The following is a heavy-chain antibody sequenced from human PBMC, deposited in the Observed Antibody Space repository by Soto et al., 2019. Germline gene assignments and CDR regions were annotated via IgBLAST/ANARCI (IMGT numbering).Heavy chain of an antibody. V-gene: IGHV4-34*01. D-gene: IGHD3-10*01. CDR3: ARGRGDGYNQNWYFDL. Sequence: QVHLQQWGAGLLKPSETLSLTCAVCGGSFSGYYWSWIRQPPGKGLEWIGEINNGGSSNYNPSLKSRGSMSVGTSNNQFSLKLTSVTAADTAVYYCARGRGDGYNQNWYFDLWGRGTLVTVSS. J-gene: IGHJ2*01. CDR2: INNGGSS. CDR1: GGSFSGYY.